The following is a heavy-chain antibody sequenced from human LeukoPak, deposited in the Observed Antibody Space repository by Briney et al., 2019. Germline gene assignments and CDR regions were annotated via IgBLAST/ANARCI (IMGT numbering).Heavy chain of an antibody. J-gene: IGHJ4*02. CDR3: ARGRGSWDTAMAGNY. V-gene: IGHV3-30*03. CDR1: GLTLSSYG. Sequence: GGSLRLSCAASGLTLSSYGMHWVRQAPGKGLEWVAVISYDGSNKYYADSVKGRFTISRDNSKNTLYLQMNSLRGEDTAVYYCARGRGSWDTAMAGNYWGQGTLVTVSS. D-gene: IGHD5-18*01. CDR2: ISYDGSNK.